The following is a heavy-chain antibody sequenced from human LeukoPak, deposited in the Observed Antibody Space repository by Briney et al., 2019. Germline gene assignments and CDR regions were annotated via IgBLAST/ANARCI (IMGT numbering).Heavy chain of an antibody. CDR1: GYSFTNYW. J-gene: IGHJ4*02. CDR3: ARSLARYDGFDY. Sequence: GESLRISCKGSGYSFTNYWISWVRQMPGKGLEWMGRIDPSDSYTNYSPSFQGQVTISADKSITTAYLQWSSLKASDTAMYYCARSLARYDGFDYWGQGTLVTVSS. CDR2: IDPSDSYT. V-gene: IGHV5-10-1*04. D-gene: IGHD3-3*01.